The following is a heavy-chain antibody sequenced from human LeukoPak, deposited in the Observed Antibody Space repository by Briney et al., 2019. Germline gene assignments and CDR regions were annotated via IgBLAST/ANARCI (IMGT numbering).Heavy chain of an antibody. CDR1: GGTFSSYA. D-gene: IGHD4-17*01. CDR2: ISAYNGNT. J-gene: IGHJ5*02. CDR3: ARVATTVTTFWFDP. Sequence: ASVKVSCKASGGTFSSYAVSWVRQAPGQGLEWMGWISAYNGNTNYAQKLQGRVTMTTDTSTSTAYMELRSLRSDDTAVYYCARVATTVTTFWFDPWGQGTLVTVSS. V-gene: IGHV1-18*01.